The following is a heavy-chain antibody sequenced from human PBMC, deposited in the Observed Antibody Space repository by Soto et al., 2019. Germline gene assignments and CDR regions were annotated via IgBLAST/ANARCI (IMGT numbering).Heavy chain of an antibody. CDR3: AKDDGAYSTDY. CDR2: IKTDGSEE. D-gene: IGHD2-21*01. Sequence: GGSLRLSCAASGFTFSAVWMSWVRQAPGKGLEWVANIKTDGSEEYYVDSVKGRFTISRDNTKNSLHLQMNSLRVEDTAIYYCAKDDGAYSTDYWGQGALVTVSS. CDR1: GFTFSAVW. J-gene: IGHJ4*02. V-gene: IGHV3-7*01.